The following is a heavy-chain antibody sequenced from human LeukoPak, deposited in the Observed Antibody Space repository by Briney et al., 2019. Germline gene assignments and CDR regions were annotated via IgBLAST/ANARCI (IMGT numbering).Heavy chain of an antibody. Sequence: GGSLRLSCVASGFTFSDYWMTWVRQAPGKGLEWVASIKGDDSEKKYVDSVKGRFTISRDNAKNSLYLEMNSLRGEDTAVFYCARTYLRSESFYNPADHWGQGALVTVSS. CDR3: ARTYLRSESFYNPADH. V-gene: IGHV3-7*01. CDR1: GFTFSDYW. J-gene: IGHJ4*02. D-gene: IGHD3-10*01. CDR2: IKGDDSEK.